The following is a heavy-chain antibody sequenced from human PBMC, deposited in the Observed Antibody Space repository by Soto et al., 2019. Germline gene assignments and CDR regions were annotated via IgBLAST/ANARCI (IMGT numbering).Heavy chain of an antibody. J-gene: IGHJ4*02. CDR2: ISDSGST. Sequence: EVQLLESGGGLVQPGGSLRLSCAASGFSFNNYAMNWVRQAPGQGLEWVSTISDSGSTYYADSVKGRFTISRDNSKNKPYLQMKSLRADDTAVYFCAKDVGGHYCTPTSCLYFFHAWGRGTLVTVSS. D-gene: IGHD2-8*01. CDR1: GFSFNNYA. V-gene: IGHV3-23*01. CDR3: AKDVGGHYCTPTSCLYFFHA.